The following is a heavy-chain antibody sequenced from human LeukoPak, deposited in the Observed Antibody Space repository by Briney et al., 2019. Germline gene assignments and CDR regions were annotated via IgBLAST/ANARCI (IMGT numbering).Heavy chain of an antibody. CDR3: ARDSTVWDIVATIGIYYYCMDV. CDR1: GFTFSSYC. CDR2: IISSSSYT. Sequence: GGSLRLSCAASGFTFSSYCMNWVRQAPGKGLEWVSSIISSSSYTNHADSVKGRFTISRDNAKNSLYLQMNSLRAEDTAGYYCARDSTVWDIVATIGIYYYCMDVWGQGTTVTVSS. J-gene: IGHJ6*02. D-gene: IGHD5-12*01. V-gene: IGHV3-21*01.